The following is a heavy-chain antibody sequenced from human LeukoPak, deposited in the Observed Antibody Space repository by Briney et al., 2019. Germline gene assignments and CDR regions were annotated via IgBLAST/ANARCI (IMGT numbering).Heavy chain of an antibody. CDR1: GFTFSSYA. J-gene: IGHJ4*02. Sequence: GGSLRLSRAASGFTFSSYAMSWVRQAPGKGLEWVSAISGSGGSTYYADSVKGRFTISRDNSKNTLYLQMNSLRAEDTAVYYCAKARRRDYYYDSSGYYFPFDYWGQGTLVTVSS. CDR3: AKARRRDYYYDSSGYYFPFDY. D-gene: IGHD3-22*01. V-gene: IGHV3-23*01. CDR2: ISGSGGST.